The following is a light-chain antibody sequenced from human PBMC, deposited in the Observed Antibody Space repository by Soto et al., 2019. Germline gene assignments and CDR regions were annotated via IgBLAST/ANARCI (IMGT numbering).Light chain of an antibody. CDR3: QQYGSSPPWT. J-gene: IGKJ1*01. CDR2: GAS. V-gene: IGKV3-20*01. CDR1: QSVHNY. Sequence: EIVLTQSPATLSLSPGDRAALSCKASQSVHNYLAWYQQKPGQAPRLLIYGASTRAAGIPARISGSGSGTDFTLTISRLEPEDFAVYYCQQYGSSPPWTFGQGTKV.